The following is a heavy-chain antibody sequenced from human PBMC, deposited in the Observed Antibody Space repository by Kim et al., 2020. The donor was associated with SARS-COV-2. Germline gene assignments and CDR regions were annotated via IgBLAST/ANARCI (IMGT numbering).Heavy chain of an antibody. D-gene: IGHD3-10*01. V-gene: IGHV4-59*01. Sequence: SETLSLTCTVSGGSISSYYWSWIRQPPGKGLEWIGYIYYSGSTNYNPSLKSRVTISVDTSKNQFSLKLSSVTAADTAVYYCARDPGSGEFDPWGQGTLVTVFS. J-gene: IGHJ5*02. CDR1: GGSISSYY. CDR3: ARDPGSGEFDP. CDR2: IYYSGST.